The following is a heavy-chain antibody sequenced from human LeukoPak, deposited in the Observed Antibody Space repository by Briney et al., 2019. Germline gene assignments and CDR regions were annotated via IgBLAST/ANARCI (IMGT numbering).Heavy chain of an antibody. D-gene: IGHD2-2*01. CDR2: IKHDGSET. CDR3: AKVGPAAITPFDY. Sequence: GRSLRLSCAASGFAFDTYWMTWVRQAPGQGLEWVANIKHDGSETNYVDSVKGRFTISRDNAKNSVHLQMNSLRAEDTAVYYCAKVGPAAITPFDYWGQGTLVTVSS. V-gene: IGHV3-7*01. J-gene: IGHJ4*02. CDR1: GFAFDTYW.